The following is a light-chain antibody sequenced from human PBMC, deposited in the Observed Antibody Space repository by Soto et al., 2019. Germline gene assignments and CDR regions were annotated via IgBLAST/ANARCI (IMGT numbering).Light chain of an antibody. Sequence: DFQMTQSPSSLSASTGDRVSITCRASQGISSYLAWYQQKPGKAPKLLIYAASTLQSGVPSRFSGSGSGTDFTLTISSLQPEDFATYYCQQLNSYPLTFGQGTRLENK. V-gene: IGKV1-9*01. CDR1: QGISSY. J-gene: IGKJ5*01. CDR3: QQLNSYPLT. CDR2: AAS.